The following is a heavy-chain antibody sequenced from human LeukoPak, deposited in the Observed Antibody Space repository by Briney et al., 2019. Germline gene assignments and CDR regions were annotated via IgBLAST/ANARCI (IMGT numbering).Heavy chain of an antibody. V-gene: IGHV4-59*01. CDR2: IYYSGST. D-gene: IGHD3-22*01. CDR1: GGSISSYY. CDR3: ARGDYYDSSGYYLFDY. J-gene: IGHJ4*02. Sequence: SETLSLACTVSGGSISSYYWSWIRQPPGKGLEWIGYIYYSGSTNYNPSLKSRVTISVDTSKNQFSLELSSVTAADTAVYYCARGDYYDSSGYYLFDYWGQGTLVTVSS.